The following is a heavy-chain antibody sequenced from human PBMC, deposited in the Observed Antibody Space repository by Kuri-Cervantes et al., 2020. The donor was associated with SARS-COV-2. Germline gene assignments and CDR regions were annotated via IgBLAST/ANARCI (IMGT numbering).Heavy chain of an antibody. D-gene: IGHD6-13*01. CDR3: ARLGWVGYSSSWYHWYYFDY. Sequence: ASVKVSCKASGYTFTGYYMHWVRQAPGQGLEWMGWINPNSGGTNYAQKFQGRVTMTRDTSISTAYMELSRLRSDDTAVYYCARLGWVGYSSSWYHWYYFDYWGQGTLVTVSS. CDR2: INPNSGGT. CDR1: GYTFTGYY. V-gene: IGHV1-2*02. J-gene: IGHJ4*02.